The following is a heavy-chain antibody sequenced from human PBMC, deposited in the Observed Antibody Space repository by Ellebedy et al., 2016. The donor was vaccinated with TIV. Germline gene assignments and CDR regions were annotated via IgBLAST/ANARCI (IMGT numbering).Heavy chain of an antibody. Sequence: PGGSLRLSCAASGFTFSSYAMSWVRQAPGKGLAWVSTISNTGSRTYYADSVEGRFIISRDNSRSTLYLQMNSLRAEDSAVYYCAKDMVFGDGKWEIDVWGQGTTVTVSS. D-gene: IGHD1-26*01. J-gene: IGHJ6*02. CDR3: AKDMVFGDGKWEIDV. CDR1: GFTFSSYA. CDR2: ISNTGSRT. V-gene: IGHV3-23*01.